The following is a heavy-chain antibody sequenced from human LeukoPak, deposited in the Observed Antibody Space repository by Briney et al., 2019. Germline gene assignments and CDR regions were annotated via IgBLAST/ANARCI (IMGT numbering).Heavy chain of an antibody. D-gene: IGHD3-10*01. Sequence: ASVKVSCKASGYTFTSYDINWVRQATGQGLEWMGWMNPNSGNTGYAQKFQGRVTMTRNTSISTAYMELSSLRSEDTAVYYCARGIFGWFGSPGSFDYWGQGTLVTVSS. V-gene: IGHV1-8*01. CDR2: MNPNSGNT. J-gene: IGHJ4*02. CDR3: ARGIFGWFGSPGSFDY. CDR1: GYTFTSYD.